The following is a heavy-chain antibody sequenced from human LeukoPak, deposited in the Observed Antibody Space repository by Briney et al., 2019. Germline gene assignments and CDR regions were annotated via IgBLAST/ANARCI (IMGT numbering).Heavy chain of an antibody. V-gene: IGHV4-4*07. J-gene: IGHJ6*03. CDR2: IYISGST. D-gene: IGHD3-16*01. Sequence: PSETLSLTCTVSGGSISIYYWSWIRQPAGKGLECIGRIYISGSTNYNPSLKSRVTISVDTSKNQFSLKLSSVTAADTAVYYCARETSQKGAHYMDVWGKGTTVTISS. CDR3: ARETSQKGAHYMDV. CDR1: GGSISIYY.